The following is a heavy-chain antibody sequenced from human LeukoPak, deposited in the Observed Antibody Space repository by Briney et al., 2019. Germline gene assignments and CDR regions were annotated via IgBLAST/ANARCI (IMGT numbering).Heavy chain of an antibody. V-gene: IGHV3-30-3*01. Sequence: GGSLRLSCAASGFTFSSYSMHWVRQAPGKGLEWVAAISYDGSNEYYADSVKGRFTISRDDLKNTLYLQMNSLRPEDTAGYYCARVFLQLHQVGAPHYWGQGTLVTVSS. CDR3: ARVFLQLHQVGAPHY. CDR1: GFTFSSYS. D-gene: IGHD1-26*01. CDR2: ISYDGSNE. J-gene: IGHJ1*01.